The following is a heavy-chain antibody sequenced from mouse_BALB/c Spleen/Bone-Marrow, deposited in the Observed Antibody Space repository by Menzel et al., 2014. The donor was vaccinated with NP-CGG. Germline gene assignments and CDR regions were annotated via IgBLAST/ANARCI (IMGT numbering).Heavy chain of an antibody. J-gene: IGHJ4*01. D-gene: IGHD2-4*01. CDR2: IDPANGNT. V-gene: IGHV14-3*02. CDR3: AGFGITKEEGYYYAMDY. CDR1: GFNIKDTY. Sequence: EVQLQQSGAELVKPGASVKLSCTASGFNIKDTYMHWVKQRPEQGLEWIGRIDPANGNTKYDPKFQGKATITADTSSSTAYLQLSSLTSEDTAVYYCAGFGITKEEGYYYAMDYWGQGTSVTVSS.